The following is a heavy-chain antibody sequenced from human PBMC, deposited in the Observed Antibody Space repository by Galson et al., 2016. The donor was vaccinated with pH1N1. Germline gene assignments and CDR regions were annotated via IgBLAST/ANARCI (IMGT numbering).Heavy chain of an antibody. D-gene: IGHD4-17*01. J-gene: IGHJ4*02. V-gene: IGHV4-38-2*01. CDR2: IWHSGNT. CDR1: GYSLSSNYY. Sequence: SETLSLTCGVSGYSLSSNYYGAWIRQPPGKGLEWIGSIWHSGNTYDNPSLKSRVSISVDTSKNQFSLNVTSVTAADTAIYYCARIYYGEYIDFWGQGILVTVSS. CDR3: ARIYYGEYIDF.